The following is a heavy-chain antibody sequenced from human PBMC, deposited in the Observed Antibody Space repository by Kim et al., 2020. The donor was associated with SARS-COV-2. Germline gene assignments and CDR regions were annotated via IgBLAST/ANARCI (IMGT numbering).Heavy chain of an antibody. Sequence: ASVKVSCKGSGYAFSAFAINWVRQAPGQSLEWMGWMNPANGDTKTSPKFQGRVTISRDTYASTAYMELSSLTSADTAFYYCTRSRDVVVVPTSSYDYWGQGTLLTVSS. CDR2: MNPANGDT. V-gene: IGHV1-3*01. CDR3: TRSRDVVVVPTSSYDY. CDR1: GYAFSAFA. J-gene: IGHJ4*02. D-gene: IGHD2-15*01.